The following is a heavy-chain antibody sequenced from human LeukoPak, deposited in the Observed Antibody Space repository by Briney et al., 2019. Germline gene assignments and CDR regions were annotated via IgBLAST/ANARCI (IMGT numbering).Heavy chain of an antibody. Sequence: SETLSLTCAVSGGSISSSNWWSWIRQPPEKGLEWIGEINHSGSTNYNPSLKSRVSISVDTSKNQFSLKLRSVTAADTAVYYCARHYGPWGQGTLVTVSS. V-gene: IGHV4-4*02. D-gene: IGHD3-16*01. CDR3: ARHYGP. J-gene: IGHJ5*02. CDR1: GGSISSSNW. CDR2: INHSGST.